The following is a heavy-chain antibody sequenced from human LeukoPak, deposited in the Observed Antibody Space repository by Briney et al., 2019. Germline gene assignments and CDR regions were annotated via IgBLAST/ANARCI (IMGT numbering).Heavy chain of an antibody. J-gene: IGHJ4*02. V-gene: IGHV1-2*06. CDR2: INPNSGGT. D-gene: IGHD3-9*01. CDR3: ASSNVLRYFDWLR. Sequence: GASVKVSCKAAGYTFTGYYIHWVRQAPGQGRGWMGRINPNSGGTNYAQTFQGRVTMTRDPSISTAYVELSRLRSDDTAVYYCASSNVLRYFDWLRWGQGTLVTVSS. CDR1: GYTFTGYY.